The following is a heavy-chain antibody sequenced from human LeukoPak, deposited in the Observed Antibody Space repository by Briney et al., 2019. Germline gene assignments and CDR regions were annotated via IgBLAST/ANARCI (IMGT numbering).Heavy chain of an antibody. Sequence: ASVKVSCKASGYTFTSYGISWVRQAPGQGLEWIGWISAYNGNTNYAQKLQGRVTLTTDTSTSTAYMELRSLRSDDTAVYYCARALATVTTWNYWGQGTLVTVSS. CDR2: ISAYNGNT. J-gene: IGHJ4*02. CDR3: ARALATVTTWNY. D-gene: IGHD4-11*01. CDR1: GYTFTSYG. V-gene: IGHV1-18*01.